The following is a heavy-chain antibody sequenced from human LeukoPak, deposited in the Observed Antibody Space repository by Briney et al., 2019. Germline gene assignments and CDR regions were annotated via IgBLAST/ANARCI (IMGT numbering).Heavy chain of an antibody. V-gene: IGHV3-21*01. Sequence: TGRSLRLSCAASGFTFSSYSMNWVRQAPGKGLVWVSSISSSSSYIYYADSVKGRFTISRDNAKNSLYLQMNSLRAEDTAVYYCARDLTGTFDYWGQGTLVTVSS. CDR2: ISSSSSYI. D-gene: IGHD1-14*01. CDR3: ARDLTGTFDY. J-gene: IGHJ4*02. CDR1: GFTFSSYS.